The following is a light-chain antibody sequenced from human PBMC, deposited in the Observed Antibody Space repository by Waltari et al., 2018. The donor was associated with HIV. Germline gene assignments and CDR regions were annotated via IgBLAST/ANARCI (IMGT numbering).Light chain of an antibody. Sequence: QSALTQPASVSGSPGQSIIISCTGTSTDIGTYKYLSGYQQYPGRAPKLMIYEDSNRPSGVSNRFSASKSGNTAALTISERQADDEADYYCSSYTTANTYVFGTGTKVTV. V-gene: IGLV2-14*01. CDR1: STDIGTYKY. J-gene: IGLJ1*01. CDR3: SSYTTANTYV. CDR2: EDS.